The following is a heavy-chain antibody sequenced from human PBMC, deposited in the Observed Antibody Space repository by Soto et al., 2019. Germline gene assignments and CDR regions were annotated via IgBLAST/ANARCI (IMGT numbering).Heavy chain of an antibody. V-gene: IGHV2-5*02. CDR1: GFSLSTSGVG. D-gene: IGHD3-22*01. CDR2: IYWDDDK. CDR3: AHSLIGYYYDSSGSNWFDP. Sequence: GSGPTLVNPTQTLTLTCTFSGFSLSTSGVGVGWIRQPPGKALEWLALIYWDDDKRYSQSLKSRLTITKDISNILVVLTMTNMVPVDTATYYCAHSLIGYYYDSSGSNWFDPWGQGTLVTVSS. J-gene: IGHJ5*02.